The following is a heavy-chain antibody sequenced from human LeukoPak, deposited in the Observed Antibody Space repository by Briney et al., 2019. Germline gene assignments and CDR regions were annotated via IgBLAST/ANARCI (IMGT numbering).Heavy chain of an antibody. CDR3: AKDLIMGLRYFDWNDY. D-gene: IGHD3-9*01. J-gene: IGHJ4*02. V-gene: IGHV3-23*01. CDR2: ISGSGGST. CDR1: GFTFSSYA. Sequence: PGGSLRLSCTASGFTFSSYAMSWVRQAPGKGLEWVSAISGSGGSTYYADSVKGRFTISRDNSKNTLYLQMNSLRAEDTAVYYCAKDLIMGLRYFDWNDYWGQGTLVTVSS.